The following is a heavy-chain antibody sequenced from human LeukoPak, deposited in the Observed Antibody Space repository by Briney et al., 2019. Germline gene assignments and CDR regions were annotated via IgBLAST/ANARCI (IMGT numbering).Heavy chain of an antibody. CDR2: ISRSGSIV. Sequence: SGGSLRLSCAASGFTFSSYEMNWVRQAPGKGLEGVSYISRSGSIVYYAESVKGRFTISRDNAKNSLYLRMSSLRAEDTALYYCARGSTRQNYFDYWGQGTLVTVSS. D-gene: IGHD5/OR15-5a*01. J-gene: IGHJ4*02. CDR1: GFTFSSYE. V-gene: IGHV3-48*03. CDR3: ARGSTRQNYFDY.